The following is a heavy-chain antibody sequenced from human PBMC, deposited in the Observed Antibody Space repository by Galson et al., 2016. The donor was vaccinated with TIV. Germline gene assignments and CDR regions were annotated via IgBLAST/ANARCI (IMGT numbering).Heavy chain of an antibody. V-gene: IGHV1-2*06. CDR2: INPNSGDT. CDR3: AQAVYYDSTAYYLHY. Sequence: SVKVSCKASGYIFIAHYIHWVRQARGHGLEWMGRINPNSGDTNSAQKFQGRVTMTRDTSIRTAYLEVSRLTSDDTAVYFCAQAVYYDSTAYYLHYWGQGTLVTVSS. CDR1: GYIFIAHY. J-gene: IGHJ1*01. D-gene: IGHD3-22*01.